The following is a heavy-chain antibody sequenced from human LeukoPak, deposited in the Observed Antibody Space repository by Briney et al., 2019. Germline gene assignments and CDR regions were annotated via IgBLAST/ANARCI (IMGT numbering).Heavy chain of an antibody. CDR2: IIPIFGTA. D-gene: IGHD2-2*01. CDR3: ARDKRKDIVVVPAAFDY. CDR1: GGTFSSYA. J-gene: IGHJ4*02. Sequence: SVKVSCKASGGTFSSYAIGWVRQAPGQGLEWMGGIIPIFGTANYAQKFQGRVTITTDESTSTAYMELSSLRSEDTAVYYCARDKRKDIVVVPAAFDYWGQGTLVTVSS. V-gene: IGHV1-69*05.